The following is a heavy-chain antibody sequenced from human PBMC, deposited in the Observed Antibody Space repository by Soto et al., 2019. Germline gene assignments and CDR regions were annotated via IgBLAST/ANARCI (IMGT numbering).Heavy chain of an antibody. J-gene: IGHJ4*02. Sequence: QVHLQESGPGLVRPSETLFLSCSVSGDSMATGGHYYNWIRHLPGKGLEWIGYIYYSGATHYSPSLRPRATISIDTSKNQFSLRLTSVTAADTALYFCARDKDLEPTVWGYWCQGIQVTVSS. CDR3: ARDKDLEPTVWGY. D-gene: IGHD7-27*01. CDR1: GDSMATGGHY. V-gene: IGHV4-31*02. CDR2: IYYSGAT.